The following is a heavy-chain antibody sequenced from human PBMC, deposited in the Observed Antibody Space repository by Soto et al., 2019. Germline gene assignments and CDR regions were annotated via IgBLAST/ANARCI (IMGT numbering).Heavy chain of an antibody. J-gene: IGHJ4*02. D-gene: IGHD6-19*01. Sequence: EVQLLESGGGLVQPGGSLRLSCAVSGFIFSSYPMSWVRQAPGKGLEWVSSVSPSGSNTYYADSVKGRFTMSRDNSENRLHLQINSLRAEDTAVYFCARRDNSGWYSLDYWGQGTVVTVSS. V-gene: IGHV3-23*01. CDR1: GFIFSSYP. CDR2: VSPSGSNT. CDR3: ARRDNSGWYSLDY.